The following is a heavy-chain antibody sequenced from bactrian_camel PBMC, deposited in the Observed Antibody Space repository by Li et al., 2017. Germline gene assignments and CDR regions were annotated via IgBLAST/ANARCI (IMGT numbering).Heavy chain of an antibody. D-gene: IGHD4*01. CDR2: HSTGSDST. V-gene: IGHV3S28*01. CDR1: GYSYSRWTSSTSIRYC. Sequence: QLVESGGGLVQAGGSLRVSCTVSGYSYSRWTSSTSIRYCMGWFRQTPGKEREGVAAHSTGSDSTWYADSVKGRFTASRDNAKNTLSLQMNSLKPEDTAMYYCAAGKRPCVLSYVDYWGRGTQVTVS. J-gene: IGHJ4*01. CDR3: AAGKRPCVLSYVDY.